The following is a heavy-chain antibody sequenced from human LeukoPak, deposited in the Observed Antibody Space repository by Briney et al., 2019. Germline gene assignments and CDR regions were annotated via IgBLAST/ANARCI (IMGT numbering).Heavy chain of an antibody. Sequence: GGSLRLSCAASGFTFSSYAMSWVSQAPGKGLEWVSTVSGSGDSTWYADSVKGRFTISRDNSKSTLYLQMNSLRAEDTAVYYCAKSPYIASHIDFDYWGQGTLVTVSS. D-gene: IGHD3-16*01. J-gene: IGHJ4*02. CDR2: VSGSGDST. CDR3: AKSPYIASHIDFDY. V-gene: IGHV3-23*01. CDR1: GFTFSSYA.